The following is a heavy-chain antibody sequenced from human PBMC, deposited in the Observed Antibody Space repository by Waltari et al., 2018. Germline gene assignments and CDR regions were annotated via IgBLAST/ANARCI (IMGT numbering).Heavy chain of an antibody. CDR2: INPNSGGT. Sequence: QVQLVQSGAEVKKPGDSVKVSCKASGYTFTGYYMHWVRQAPGQGLEWMGRINPNSGGTNYAQKFQGRVTMTRDTSISTAYMELSRLRSDDTAVYYCARDPSGGYSSGWYSPWGQGTLVTVSS. CDR3: ARDPSGGYSSGWYSP. D-gene: IGHD6-19*01. CDR1: GYTFTGYY. J-gene: IGHJ5*02. V-gene: IGHV1-2*06.